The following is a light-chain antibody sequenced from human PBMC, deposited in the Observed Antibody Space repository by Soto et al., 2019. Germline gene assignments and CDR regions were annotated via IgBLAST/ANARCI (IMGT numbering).Light chain of an antibody. Sequence: EIVMTQSPATLSVSPGERATLSCRASQSVYSTLAWYQQKPGQAPSLLIYHASTRATGIPARFSGSGSGTEFTLTISSLQSEDFAVYCCQQYNKWPLTFGGGTKLEIK. CDR3: QQYNKWPLT. CDR1: QSVYST. CDR2: HAS. J-gene: IGKJ4*01. V-gene: IGKV3-15*01.